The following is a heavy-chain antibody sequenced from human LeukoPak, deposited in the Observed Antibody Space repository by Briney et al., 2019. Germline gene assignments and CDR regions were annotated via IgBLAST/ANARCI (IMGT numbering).Heavy chain of an antibody. V-gene: IGHV3-23*01. D-gene: IGHD6-19*01. CDR1: GFTFSTCA. CDR3: AKPLVAVAGGDYDY. CDR2: ISGRDDST. J-gene: IGHJ4*02. Sequence: GGSLRLSCEASGFTFSTCAMSWVRQAPGKGLEWVSTISGRDDSTYYTDSVKGRFTVSRDNSKNTLYLHMNSLRGEDTAVYFCAKPLVAVAGGDYDYWGQGTLVIVSS.